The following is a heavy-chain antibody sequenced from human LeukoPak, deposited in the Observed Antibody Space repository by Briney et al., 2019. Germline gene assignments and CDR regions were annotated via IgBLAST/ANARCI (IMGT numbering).Heavy chain of an antibody. V-gene: IGHV3-33*06. D-gene: IGHD3-22*01. CDR1: GFTFSSYG. Sequence: PGRSLRLXCAASGFTFSSYGMHWVRQAPGKGLEWVAVIWCDGSNKYYADSVKGRFTISRDNSKNTLYLQMNSLRAEDTAVYYCAKDYYYDSSGPDYWGQGTLVTVSS. CDR3: AKDYYYDSSGPDY. J-gene: IGHJ4*02. CDR2: IWCDGSNK.